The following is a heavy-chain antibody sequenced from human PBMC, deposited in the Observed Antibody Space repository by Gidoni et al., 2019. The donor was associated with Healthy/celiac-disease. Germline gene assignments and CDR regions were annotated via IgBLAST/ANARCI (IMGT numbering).Heavy chain of an antibody. CDR3: AKDWNYALDY. CDR1: GFTFSSYG. J-gene: IGHJ4*02. Sequence: QVQLVESGGGVVQPGRSLRLSFAASGFTFSSYGMHWVRQAPGKGLEWVAVISYDGSNKYYADSVKGRFTISRDNSKNTLYLQMNSLRAEDTAVYYCAKDWNYALDYWGQGTLVTVSS. V-gene: IGHV3-30*18. D-gene: IGHD1-7*01. CDR2: ISYDGSNK.